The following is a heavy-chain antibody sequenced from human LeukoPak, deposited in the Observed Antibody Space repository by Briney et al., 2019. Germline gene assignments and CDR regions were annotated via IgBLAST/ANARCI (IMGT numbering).Heavy chain of an antibody. CDR3: ARDRWGTNYYYYMDV. V-gene: IGHV3-48*01. Sequence: SGGSLRLSCAASGFTFSSYSMNWVRQAPGKGLEWVSYISSSSSTIYYADSVKGRFTISRDNAKNSLYLQMNSLRAEDTAVYYCARDRWGTNYYYYMDVWGKGTTVTVSS. D-gene: IGHD3-16*01. CDR1: GFTFSSYS. J-gene: IGHJ6*03. CDR2: ISSSSSTI.